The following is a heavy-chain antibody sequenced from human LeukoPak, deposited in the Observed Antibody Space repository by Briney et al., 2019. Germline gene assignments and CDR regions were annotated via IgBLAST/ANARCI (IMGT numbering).Heavy chain of an antibody. Sequence: GGSLRLSCAASGFTFSIYEMNWVRQAPGKGLEWVSYISSSGNTIYYADSVKGRFTISRDNAKNSLYLQMNSLRAEDTAVYYCAREAYRSTTSCLLGGYYYYYMDVWGKGTTVTVSS. D-gene: IGHD2-2*01. J-gene: IGHJ6*03. CDR3: AREAYRSTTSCLLGGYYYYYMDV. V-gene: IGHV3-48*03. CDR1: GFTFSIYE. CDR2: ISSSGNTI.